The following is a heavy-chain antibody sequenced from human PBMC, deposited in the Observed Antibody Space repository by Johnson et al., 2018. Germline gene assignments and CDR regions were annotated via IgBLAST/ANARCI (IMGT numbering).Heavy chain of an antibody. CDR1: GFTFSPYA. Sequence: VQLVESGGGVVQPGRSXRLSCAASGFTFSPYAMFWVRQAPGKGLEWVAVIGYDGGNKYYADSVKGRFTISIDNSKSTLYLQMNSLRAEDTAGDYCPKGVGVSNVAHDAFDVWGQGTMVTVSS. D-gene: IGHD2-21*01. CDR3: PKGVGVSNVAHDAFDV. J-gene: IGHJ3*01. V-gene: IGHV3-30*18. CDR2: IGYDGGNK.